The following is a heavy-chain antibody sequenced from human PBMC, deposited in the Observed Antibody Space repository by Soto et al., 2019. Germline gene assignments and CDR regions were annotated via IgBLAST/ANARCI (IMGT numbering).Heavy chain of an antibody. J-gene: IGHJ4*02. CDR1: GFTFSSYA. CDR3: AKDLTSTSRTPEL. CDR2: ISGSGGST. V-gene: IGHV3-23*01. D-gene: IGHD2-2*01. Sequence: GSLRLSCAASGFTFSSYAMSWVRQAPGKGLKWVSAISGSGGSTYYADSVKGRFTISRDNSKNTLYLQMNSLRDEDTAVYYCAKDLTSTSRTPELWGQGTLVTVSS.